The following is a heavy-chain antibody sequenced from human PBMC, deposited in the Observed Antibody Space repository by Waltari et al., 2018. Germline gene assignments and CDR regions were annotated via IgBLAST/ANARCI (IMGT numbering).Heavy chain of an antibody. V-gene: IGHV1-3*01. CDR2: INAGNGNT. CDR3: ASLLPIAAAGGGHY. D-gene: IGHD6-13*01. Sequence: QVQLVQSGAEVKKPGASVKVSCKASGYTFTSYAMHWVRQAPGQRLERMGWINAGNGNTKYSQKFQGRVTITRDTSASTAYMELSSLRSEDTAVYYCASLLPIAAAGGGHYWGQGTLVTVSS. J-gene: IGHJ4*02. CDR1: GYTFTSYA.